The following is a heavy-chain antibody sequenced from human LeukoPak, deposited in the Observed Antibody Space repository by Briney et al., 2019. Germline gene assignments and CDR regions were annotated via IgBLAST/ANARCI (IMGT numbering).Heavy chain of an antibody. CDR1: GFSFSDYG. V-gene: IGHV3-30*02. CDR2: ILYDGSEK. J-gene: IGHJ4*02. D-gene: IGHD6-19*01. Sequence: GGSLGLSCEASGFSFSDYGMHWVRQGPGKGLEWVAFILYDGSEKYYADSVKGRFTVSRDNSKNTVYLQMNSLRTEDTAVYYCAKDQAGGWGQGTLVTVSS. CDR3: AKDQAGG.